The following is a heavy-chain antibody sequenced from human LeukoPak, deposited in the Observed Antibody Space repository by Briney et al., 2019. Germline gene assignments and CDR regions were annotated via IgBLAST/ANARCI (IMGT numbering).Heavy chain of an antibody. D-gene: IGHD6-13*01. Sequence: SETLSLTCTVSGGSMRNYYWSWIRQPPGKGLEWIGYYSGSTYYNPSLKSRVTISVDTSKNQFSLKLSSVTAADTAVYYCAVGIAAADSYYFDYWGQGTLVTVSS. CDR1: GGSMRNYY. CDR2: YSGST. V-gene: IGHV4-59*04. CDR3: AVGIAAADSYYFDY. J-gene: IGHJ4*02.